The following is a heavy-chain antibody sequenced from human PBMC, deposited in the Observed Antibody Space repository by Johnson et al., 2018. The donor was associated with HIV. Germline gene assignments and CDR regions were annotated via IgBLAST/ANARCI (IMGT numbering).Heavy chain of an antibody. CDR3: ARPTSQINLWTDAFDI. V-gene: IGHV3-30-3*01. Sequence: QVQLVESGGGVVQPGRSLRLSCAASGFTFSSYAMHWVRQAPGKGLEWVAVISYDGSNKYYADSVKGRFTISRDNSKNTLYLQMNSLRAEDTAVYFCARPTSQINLWTDAFDIWGQGTMVTVSS. CDR2: ISYDGSNK. D-gene: IGHD5-18*01. J-gene: IGHJ3*02. CDR1: GFTFSSYA.